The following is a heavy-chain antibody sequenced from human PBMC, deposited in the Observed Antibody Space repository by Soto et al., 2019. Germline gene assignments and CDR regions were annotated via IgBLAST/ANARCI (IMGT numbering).Heavy chain of an antibody. D-gene: IGHD3-10*01. J-gene: IGHJ6*02. CDR3: ARDGNYYGSGSYYSGRRYYYYGMDV. Sequence: ASVKVSCKASGYTFTGYYMHWVRQAPGQGLEWMGWINPNSGGTNYAQKFQGRVTMTRDTSISTAYMELSRLRSDDTAVYYCARDGNYYGSGSYYSGRRYYYYGMDVWGQGTTVTV. CDR1: GYTFTGYY. V-gene: IGHV1-2*02. CDR2: INPNSGGT.